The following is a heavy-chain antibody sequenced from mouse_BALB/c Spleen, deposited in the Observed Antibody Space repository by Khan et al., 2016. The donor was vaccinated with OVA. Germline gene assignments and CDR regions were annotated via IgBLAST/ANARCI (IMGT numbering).Heavy chain of an antibody. Sequence: QIQLVQSGPELKKPGETVKISCKASGYTFTNYGMTWVKQARGKGLKWMGWINTYTGEPTYADDFKGRFAFSLETSATTASLQINNLKNEDTATYFCARVGNYWYFDVWGAGTTVTVSS. D-gene: IGHD2-1*01. J-gene: IGHJ1*01. CDR1: GYTFTNYG. V-gene: IGHV9-3-1*01. CDR2: INTYTGEP. CDR3: ARVGNYWYFDV.